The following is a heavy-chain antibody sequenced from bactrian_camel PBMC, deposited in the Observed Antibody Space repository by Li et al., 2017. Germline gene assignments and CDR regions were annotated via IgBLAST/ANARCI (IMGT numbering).Heavy chain of an antibody. CDR2: INRNSGDTT. CDR3: AADPFRMTAIQAITAMAKHLTY. Sequence: QVQLVESGGGLVTPGGSVTLSCATSGFTFSSYWMYWVRQAPGKGLEWVSLINRNSGDTTYYADSVKGRFTISRDNAKNIAYLQMNSLKPEDTAMYYCAADPFRMTAIQAITAMAKHLTYWGQGTQVTVS. CDR1: GFTFSSYW. V-gene: IGHV3S25*01. J-gene: IGHJ4*01. D-gene: IGHD3*01.